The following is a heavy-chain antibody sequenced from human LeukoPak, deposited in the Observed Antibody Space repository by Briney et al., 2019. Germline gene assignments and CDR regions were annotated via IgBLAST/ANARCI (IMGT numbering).Heavy chain of an antibody. D-gene: IGHD4-17*01. CDR3: ARGPDYGDFNPHDY. CDR2: INHSGST. J-gene: IGHJ4*02. V-gene: IGHV4-34*01. CDR1: GGSFSGYY. Sequence: PSETLSLTCAVYGGSFSGYYWSWIRQPPGKGLEWIGEINHSGSTNYNPSLKSRVTISVDTSKNQFSLKLSSVTAADTAVYYCARGPDYGDFNPHDYWGQGTLVTVSS.